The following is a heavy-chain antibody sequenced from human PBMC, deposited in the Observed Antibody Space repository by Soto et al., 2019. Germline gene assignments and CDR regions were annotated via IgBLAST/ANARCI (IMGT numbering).Heavy chain of an antibody. Sequence: PGGSLRLSCAASGFIFGDYWMSWIRQAPGKGLEWVANTRQDGGEKNFVDSVKGRFFISRDNAKNSLYLQMNSLRAEDTAVYYCARHHSGRYYFDYWGLGTLVPVSS. CDR3: ARHHSGRYYFDY. V-gene: IGHV3-7*05. CDR2: TRQDGGEK. J-gene: IGHJ4*02. D-gene: IGHD6-19*01. CDR1: GFIFGDYW.